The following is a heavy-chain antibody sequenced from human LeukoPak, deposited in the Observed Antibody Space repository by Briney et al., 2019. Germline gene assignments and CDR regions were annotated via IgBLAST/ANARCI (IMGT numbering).Heavy chain of an antibody. CDR3: ASRGGGVVTAIRRTDAFDI. CDR2: INHSGST. V-gene: IGHV4-34*01. D-gene: IGHD2-21*02. CDR1: GGSFSGYY. Sequence: SETLSLTCAVSGGSFSGYYWSWIRQPPGKGLEWIGEINHSGSTNYNPSLKSRVTISVDTSKNQFSLKLSSVTAADTAVYYCASRGGGVVTAIRRTDAFDIWGQGTMVTVSS. J-gene: IGHJ3*02.